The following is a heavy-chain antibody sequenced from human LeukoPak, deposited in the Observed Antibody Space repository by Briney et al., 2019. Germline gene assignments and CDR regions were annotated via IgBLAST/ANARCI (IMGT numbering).Heavy chain of an antibody. CDR2: INSDGSST. J-gene: IGHJ3*02. CDR3: AREGYCDSSGYRLNAFDI. CDR1: GFTFSSYW. Sequence: PGGSLRLSCAASGFTFSSYWMHWVRQAPGKGLVWVSRINSDGSSTSYADSVKGRFTISRDNAKNTLYLQMNSLRAEDTAVYYCAREGYCDSSGYRLNAFDIWGQGTMVTVSS. V-gene: IGHV3-74*01. D-gene: IGHD3-22*01.